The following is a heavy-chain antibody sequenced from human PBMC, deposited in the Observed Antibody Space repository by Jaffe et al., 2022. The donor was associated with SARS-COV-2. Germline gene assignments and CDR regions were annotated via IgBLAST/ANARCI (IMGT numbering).Heavy chain of an antibody. Sequence: QVQLQQWGAGLLKPSETLSLTCAVYGGSFSGYYWSWIRQPPGKGLEWIGEINHSGSTNYNPSLKSRVTISVDTSKNQFSLKLSSVTAADTAVYYCARGFSVGVDTAMANDYWGQGTLVTVSS. CDR2: INHSGST. CDR3: ARGFSVGVDTAMANDY. V-gene: IGHV4-34*01. CDR1: GGSFSGYY. D-gene: IGHD5-18*01. J-gene: IGHJ4*02.